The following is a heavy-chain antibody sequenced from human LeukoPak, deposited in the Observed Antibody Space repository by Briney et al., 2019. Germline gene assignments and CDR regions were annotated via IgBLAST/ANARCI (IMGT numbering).Heavy chain of an antibody. V-gene: IGHV5-10-1*01. CDR2: IDPSDSYT. D-gene: IGHD3-10*01. J-gene: IGHJ4*02. CDR3: ARFPLGTMVRGVLFDY. Sequence: GESLQISCKGSGYSFTSYWISWVRQMPGKGLEWMGRIDPSDSYTNYSPSFQGHVTISADKSISTAYLQWSSLKASDTAMYYCARFPLGTMVRGVLFDYWGQGTLAPSPQ. CDR1: GYSFTSYW.